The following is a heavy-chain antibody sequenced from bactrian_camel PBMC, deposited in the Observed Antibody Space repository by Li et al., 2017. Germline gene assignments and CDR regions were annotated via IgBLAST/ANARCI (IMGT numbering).Heavy chain of an antibody. Sequence: HVQLVESGGGAVQAGGSLRLSCAASGFTFSSYYMTWVRQAPGKGLEWVASIGRDGSNADYADSVKGRFTTSRDNAKNTVYLQMNSLQPEDTAVYFCAADDATGTAFTYWGQGTQVTVS. CDR2: IGRDGSNA. V-gene: IGHV3-2*01. CDR1: GFTFSSYY. J-gene: IGHJ4*01. D-gene: IGHD6*01. CDR3: AADDATGTAFTY.